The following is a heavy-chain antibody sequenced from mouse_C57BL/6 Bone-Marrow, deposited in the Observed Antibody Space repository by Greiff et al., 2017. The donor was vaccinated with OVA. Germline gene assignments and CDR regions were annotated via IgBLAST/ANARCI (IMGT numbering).Heavy chain of an antibody. V-gene: IGHV1-63*01. CDR3: ARIGYYGSSYVWYFDV. Sequence: VQRVESGAELVRPGTSVKMSCKASGYTFTNYWIGWAKQRPGHGLEWIGDIYPGGGYTNYNEKFKGKATLTADKSSSTAYMQFSSLTSEDSAIYYCARIGYYGSSYVWYFDVWGTGTTVTVSS. CDR1: GYTFTNYW. CDR2: IYPGGGYT. J-gene: IGHJ1*03. D-gene: IGHD1-1*01.